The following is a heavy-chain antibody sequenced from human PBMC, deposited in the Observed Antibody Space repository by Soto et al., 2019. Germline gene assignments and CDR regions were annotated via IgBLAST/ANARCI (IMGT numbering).Heavy chain of an antibody. CDR1: GFSLSTSGVG. D-gene: IGHD3-22*01. J-gene: IGHJ1*01. CDR3: AHTQYYCDSSGYYSNAEDCPN. Sequence: QITLKESGPTLVKPTQTLTLTCTFSGFSLSTSGVGVGWIRQPPGKALEWLALINWDDDKRYSPSLKSPLTINHDTTENPVVLTRTLIDSVDTTTYYWAHTQYYCDSSGYYSNAEDCPNWGQGILVTFAS. CDR2: INWDDDK. V-gene: IGHV2-5*02.